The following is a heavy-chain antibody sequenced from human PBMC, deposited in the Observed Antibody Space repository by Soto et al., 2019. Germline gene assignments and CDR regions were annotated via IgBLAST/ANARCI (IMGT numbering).Heavy chain of an antibody. D-gene: IGHD3-22*01. CDR1: GFIFSDYS. CDR2: ITTTSSTM. J-gene: IGHJ6*02. CDR3: ARDSSGRQYYGMDV. V-gene: IGHV3-48*02. Sequence: GGSLRLSSTPSGFIFSDYSMNWVRQAPGKCLEWISYITTTSSTMYYADSVKGRFTISRDNAKNSLYLQMNSLRDEDTAVYYCARDSSGRQYYGMDVWGQGTTVTVSS.